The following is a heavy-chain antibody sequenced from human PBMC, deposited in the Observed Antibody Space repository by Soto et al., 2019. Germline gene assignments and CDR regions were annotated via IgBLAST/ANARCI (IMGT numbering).Heavy chain of an antibody. CDR3: AIVVVPAAQTLGYYYYMDV. Sequence: QVQLVQSGAEVKKPGASVKVSCKASGYTFTSYGISWVRQAPGQGLEWMGWISAYNGNTNYAQKLQGRVTMTTDTSTSTAYMELRSLRSDDTAVYYCAIVVVPAAQTLGYYYYMDVWGKGTTVTVSS. V-gene: IGHV1-18*01. CDR1: GYTFTSYG. CDR2: ISAYNGNT. D-gene: IGHD2-2*01. J-gene: IGHJ6*03.